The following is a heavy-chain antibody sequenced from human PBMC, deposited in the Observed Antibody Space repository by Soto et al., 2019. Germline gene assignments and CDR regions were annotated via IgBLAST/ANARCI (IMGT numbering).Heavy chain of an antibody. CDR2: TYYRSKWYN. CDR3: ARFRLGSGWNADHWFYP. V-gene: IGHV6-1*01. CDR1: GDSVSSNSAA. Sequence: SQTRSLTCAISGDSVSSNSAASNLIRQSPSRGLEWLGRTYYRSKWYNDYAVSVKSRITINPDTSKNQFSLQLNSVTPEDTAVYYGARFRLGSGWNADHWFYPWGQGTLVTVSS. D-gene: IGHD6-19*01. J-gene: IGHJ5*02.